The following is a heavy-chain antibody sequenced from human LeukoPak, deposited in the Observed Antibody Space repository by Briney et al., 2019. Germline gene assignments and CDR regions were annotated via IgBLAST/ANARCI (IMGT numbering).Heavy chain of an antibody. CDR2: INWNGGST. CDR1: GFTFDDYG. Sequence: PGGSLRLSCAASGFTFDDYGMSWVRQAPGKGLEWVSGINWNGGSTGYADSVKGRFTISRDNAKNSLYLQMNSLRAEGTALYYCAKDYGSGSYYGYYYMDVWGKGTTVTISS. V-gene: IGHV3-20*04. J-gene: IGHJ6*03. CDR3: AKDYGSGSYYGYYYMDV. D-gene: IGHD3-10*01.